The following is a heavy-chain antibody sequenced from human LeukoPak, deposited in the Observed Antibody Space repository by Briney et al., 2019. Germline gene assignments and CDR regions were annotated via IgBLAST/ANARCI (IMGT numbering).Heavy chain of an antibody. CDR2: IKQDGSEK. D-gene: IGHD3-3*02. CDR1: GFSLSTSW. J-gene: IGHJ6*03. V-gene: IGHV3-7*01. Sequence: GRSLTLSCEASGFSLSTSWMSWVRQAPGKRLESLANIKQDGSEKYYLDSVKDRFTTSRDNAKNSLFLQMNSLRAEDTAVYYCARVVNQGISHYMDVWGIGTTVTVSS. CDR3: ARVVNQGISHYMDV.